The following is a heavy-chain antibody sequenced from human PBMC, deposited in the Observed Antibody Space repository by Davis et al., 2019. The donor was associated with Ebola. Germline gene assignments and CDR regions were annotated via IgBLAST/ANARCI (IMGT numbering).Heavy chain of an antibody. D-gene: IGHD6-6*01. Sequence: GESLKISCAASGFTFSSYAMSWVRQAPGKGLEWVSAISGSGGSTYYADSVKGRFTISRDNSKDTLYLEMNSLRPEDTALYYCAKGGGTSSSDFRRTWGQGTLVTVSS. CDR2: ISGSGGST. V-gene: IGHV3-23*01. CDR1: GFTFSSYA. CDR3: AKGGGTSSSDFRRT. J-gene: IGHJ5*02.